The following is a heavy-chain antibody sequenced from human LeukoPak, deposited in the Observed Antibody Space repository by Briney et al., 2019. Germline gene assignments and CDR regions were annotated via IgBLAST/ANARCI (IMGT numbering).Heavy chain of an antibody. CDR3: ARRGLGVAYNWFDP. CDR1: GGSFSGYY. J-gene: IGHJ5*02. CDR2: INHSGST. V-gene: IGHV4-34*01. Sequence: PSEILSLTCAVYGGSFSGYYWSWIRQPPGKGLEWIGEINHSGSTNYNPSLKSRVTISVDTSKNQFSLKLSSVTAADTAVYYCARRGLGVAYNWFDPWGQGTLVTVSS. D-gene: IGHD3-3*01.